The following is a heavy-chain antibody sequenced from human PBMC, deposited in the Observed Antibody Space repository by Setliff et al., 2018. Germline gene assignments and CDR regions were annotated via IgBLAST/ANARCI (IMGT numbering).Heavy chain of an antibody. Sequence: GASVKVSCKAVGFILSNYFMHWVRQAPGQGLEWLGMIKPDGGSTSYAQNFQGRVTMTRDTSTSTVYMELSRLRPQDTAVYYCARTVRRHYEVWSGYDAFDIWGQGTLVTVSS. CDR1: GFILSNYF. CDR2: IKPDGGST. V-gene: IGHV1-46*01. D-gene: IGHD3-3*01. CDR3: ARTVRRHYEVWSGYDAFDI. J-gene: IGHJ3*02.